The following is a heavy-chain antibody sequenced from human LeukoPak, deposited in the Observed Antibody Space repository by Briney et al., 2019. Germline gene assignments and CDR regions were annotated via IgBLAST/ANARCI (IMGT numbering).Heavy chain of an antibody. Sequence: GGSLRLSCAASGFTVSTNHMTWVRQAPGKGLECVSVIYSGGSTYYADSVKGRFTISRDNSKNTLYLQMNSLRAEDTAIYYCAKDSGSFPLYWGQGTLVTVSS. CDR1: GFTVSTNH. J-gene: IGHJ4*02. D-gene: IGHD1-26*01. CDR3: AKDSGSFPLY. V-gene: IGHV3-66*01. CDR2: IYSGGST.